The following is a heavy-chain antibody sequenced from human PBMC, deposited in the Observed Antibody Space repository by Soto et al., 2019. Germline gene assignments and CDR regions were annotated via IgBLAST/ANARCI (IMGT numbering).Heavy chain of an antibody. V-gene: IGHV5-51*01. CDR3: ARLAYYDFWSGYSGYYYGMDV. Sequence: GESLKISCKGPGYSFTSYWIGWVRQMPGKGLEWMGIIYPGDSDTRYSPSFQGQVTISADKSISTAYLQWSSLKASDTAMYYCARLAYYDFWSGYSGYYYGMDVWGQGTTVTVSS. J-gene: IGHJ6*02. D-gene: IGHD3-3*01. CDR2: IYPGDSDT. CDR1: GYSFTSYW.